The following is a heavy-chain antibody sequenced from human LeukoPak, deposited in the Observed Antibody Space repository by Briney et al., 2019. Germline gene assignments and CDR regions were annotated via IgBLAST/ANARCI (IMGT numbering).Heavy chain of an antibody. CDR3: ARDRKGSNYVDY. Sequence: GGSLRLSCAASGFTFSSYAMSWVRQAPGKGLEWVSAISGSGGSTYYADSVKGRFTISRDNSKNTLYLQMNSLRAEDTAVYYCARDRKGSNYVDYWGQGTLVTVSS. CDR1: GFTFSSYA. D-gene: IGHD4-11*01. J-gene: IGHJ4*02. CDR2: ISGSGGST. V-gene: IGHV3-23*01.